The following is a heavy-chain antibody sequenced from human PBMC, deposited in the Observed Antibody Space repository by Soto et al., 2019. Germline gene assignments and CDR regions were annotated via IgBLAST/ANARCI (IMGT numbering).Heavy chain of an antibody. Sequence: QVQLQESGPGLVKPSQTLSLTCTVSGGPIINGDSYLNWIRQHPEKGLEGMGYINYRGTTNYNPALKSRIIISIDTSKNQFALRLTSVTAADTAVYYCARDAPGAAPYWGQGTLVTVSS. CDR2: INYRGTT. D-gene: IGHD6-13*01. J-gene: IGHJ4*02. V-gene: IGHV4-31*03. CDR3: ARDAPGAAPY. CDR1: GGPIINGDSY.